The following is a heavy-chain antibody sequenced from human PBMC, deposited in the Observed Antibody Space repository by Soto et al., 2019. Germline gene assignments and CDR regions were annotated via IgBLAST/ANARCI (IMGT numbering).Heavy chain of an antibody. V-gene: IGHV3-74*01. CDR1: GFTFRNYW. J-gene: IGHJ4*02. D-gene: IGHD3-16*02. Sequence: EVQLVESGGGLGQPGGSLRLSCAASGFTFRNYWMYWVRQAPGKGLVWVSHINGDGSITAYADSVRGRFTISRDDAKNKLFLQMNSLRPEDTAVYYCVRGGNYVWGSYQDWGQGTLVTVSS. CDR2: INGDGSIT. CDR3: VRGGNYVWGSYQD.